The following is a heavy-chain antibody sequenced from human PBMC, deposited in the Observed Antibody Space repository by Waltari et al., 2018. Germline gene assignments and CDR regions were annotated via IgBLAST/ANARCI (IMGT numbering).Heavy chain of an antibody. D-gene: IGHD6-6*01. CDR3: AREGRTARDGMDV. Sequence: GGSLRLSCAASGFTFSSYSMNWVRQAPGKGLEWVSSISSSSSYIYYADSVKGRFTISRDNAKNSLYLQMNSLRAEDTAVYYCAREGRTARDGMDVWGQGTTVTVSS. CDR2: ISSSSSYI. J-gene: IGHJ6*02. CDR1: GFTFSSYS. V-gene: IGHV3-21*01.